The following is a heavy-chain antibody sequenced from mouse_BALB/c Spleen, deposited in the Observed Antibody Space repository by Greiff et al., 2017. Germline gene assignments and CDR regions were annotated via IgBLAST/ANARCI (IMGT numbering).Heavy chain of an antibody. D-gene: IGHD2-1*01. Sequence: EVQRVESGGGLVKPGGSLKLSCAASGFTFSDYYMYWVRQTPEKRLEWVATISDGGSYTYYPDSVKGRFTISRDNAKNNLYLQMSSLKSEDTAMYYCARGGVYGNYGYYAMDYWGQGTSVTVSS. CDR1: GFTFSDYY. CDR2: ISDGGSYT. CDR3: ARGGVYGNYGYYAMDY. V-gene: IGHV5-4*02. J-gene: IGHJ4*01.